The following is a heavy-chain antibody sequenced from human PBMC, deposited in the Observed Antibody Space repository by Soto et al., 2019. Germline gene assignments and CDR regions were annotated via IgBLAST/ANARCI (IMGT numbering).Heavy chain of an antibody. V-gene: IGHV1-69*13. CDR3: ARALSGGYGRSYYNGMDV. D-gene: IGHD5-12*01. J-gene: IGHJ6*02. CDR2: IIPIFGTA. Sequence: SVKVSCKASEGTFSSYAISWVRQAPGQGLEWMGGIIPIFGTANYAQKFQGRVRITADESTSTAYMELSSLRSEDTAVYYCARALSGGYGRSYYNGMDVWGQGTTVTVSS. CDR1: EGTFSSYA.